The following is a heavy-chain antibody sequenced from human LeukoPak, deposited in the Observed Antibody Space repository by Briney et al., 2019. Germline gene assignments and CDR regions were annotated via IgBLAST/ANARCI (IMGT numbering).Heavy chain of an antibody. J-gene: IGHJ4*02. D-gene: IGHD6-13*01. CDR2: IKSKTDGGTT. V-gene: IGHV3-15*01. Sequence: PGGSLRLSCAASGFTFSNAWMSWVRQAPGKGLEWVGRIKSKTDGGTTDYAAPVKGRFTISRDDSKNTLYLQMNSLKTEDTAVYYCTTDAPIPGYSSSWSINWGQGTLVTVSS. CDR1: GFTFSNAW. CDR3: TTDAPIPGYSSSWSIN.